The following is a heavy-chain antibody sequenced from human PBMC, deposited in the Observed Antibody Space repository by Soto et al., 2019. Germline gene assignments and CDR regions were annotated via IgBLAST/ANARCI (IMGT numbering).Heavy chain of an antibody. CDR2: ISGGGGTT. J-gene: IGHJ3*02. D-gene: IGHD3-3*01. Sequence: PGGSLRLSCAASGFTFSSYAMSWVRQAPGNGLEWVSEISGGGGTTDYAAPVKGRFTISRDDSKNTLYLQMNSLKTEDTAVYYCTTGVLRFLEWFNLDAFDIWGQGTMVTVSS. V-gene: IGHV3-23*01. CDR1: GFTFSSYA. CDR3: TTGVLRFLEWFNLDAFDI.